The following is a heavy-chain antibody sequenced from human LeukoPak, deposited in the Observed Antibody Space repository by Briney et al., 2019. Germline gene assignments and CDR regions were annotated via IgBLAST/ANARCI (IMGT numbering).Heavy chain of an antibody. CDR3: ARGTLGSTFDY. CDR1: GFTVSSNY. V-gene: IGHV3-66*02. J-gene: IGHJ4*02. Sequence: GGSLRLSCAASGFTVSSNYTSWVRQAPGKGLEWVSVIYSGGSTYYADSVKGRFTISRDNSKNTLYLQMNSLRAEDTAVYYCARGTLGSTFDYWGQGTLVTVSS. CDR2: IYSGGST.